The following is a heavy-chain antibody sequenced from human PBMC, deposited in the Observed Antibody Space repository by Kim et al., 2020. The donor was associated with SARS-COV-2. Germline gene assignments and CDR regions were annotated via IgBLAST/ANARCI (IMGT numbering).Heavy chain of an antibody. J-gene: IGHJ4*02. V-gene: IGHV1-69*02. D-gene: IGHD3-22*01. CDR3: ARRIELYDSSGYTNDY. Sequence: FQGRVTITADKSTSTAYMELSSLRSEDTAVYYCARRIELYDSSGYTNDYWGQGTLVTVSS.